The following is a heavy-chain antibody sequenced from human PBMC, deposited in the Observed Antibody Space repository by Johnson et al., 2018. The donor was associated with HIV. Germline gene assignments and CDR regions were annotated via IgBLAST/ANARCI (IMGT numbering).Heavy chain of an antibody. CDR3: AREQWADAFDI. CDR1: GFTFSASG. J-gene: IGHJ3*02. D-gene: IGHD6-19*01. CDR2: IRSKANNYAT. V-gene: IGHV3-73*02. Sequence: VQLVESGGGLVQPGGSLKLSCAASGFTFSASGMHWVRQASGKGLEWVGHIRSKANNYATAYAAPVKGRFTISRDDSKNTAYLQMNSLKTEDTAVYYCAREQWADAFDIWGQGTMVTVSS.